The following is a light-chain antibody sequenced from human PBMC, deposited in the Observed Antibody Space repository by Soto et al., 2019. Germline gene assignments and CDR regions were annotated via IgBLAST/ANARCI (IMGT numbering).Light chain of an antibody. CDR2: GAT. CDR1: QSISSN. Sequence: EMVMTQSPATLSVSPGERATLSCRANQSISSNLAWYQQKPGQAPRLLIYGATTRATGIPARFSGSGSGTDFTLTISSLQSEDFAAYYCQMYNNWLSTFGGGTKVDIK. CDR3: QMYNNWLST. J-gene: IGKJ4*01. V-gene: IGKV3-15*01.